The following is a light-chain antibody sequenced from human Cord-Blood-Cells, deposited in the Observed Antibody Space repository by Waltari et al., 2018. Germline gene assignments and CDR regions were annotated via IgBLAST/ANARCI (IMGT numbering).Light chain of an antibody. V-gene: IGLV2-14*01. CDR2: YVS. Sequence: QSALTQPASVSGSPGQSITISCTGTSSDVGGYNYVSWYQQHPGKAPKLMIYYVSNRPSGFSNRFSGSRTGNTAPLTISGLQAEDEADYYCSSYTSSSTLVFGGGTKLTVL. CDR1: SSDVGGYNY. J-gene: IGLJ2*01. CDR3: SSYTSSSTLV.